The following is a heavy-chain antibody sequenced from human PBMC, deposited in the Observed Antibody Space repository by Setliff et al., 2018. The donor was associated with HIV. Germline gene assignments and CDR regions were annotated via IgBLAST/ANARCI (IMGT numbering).Heavy chain of an antibody. D-gene: IGHD3-10*01. CDR3: ARHSGVASPNWFDP. J-gene: IGHJ5*02. CDR1: GGSISGHY. CDR2: IYSSGST. V-gene: IGHV4-4*09. Sequence: PSETLSLTCTVSGGSISGHYWSWIRQPPGRGLEWIGYIYSSGSTNFNPPLQSRVTISVDTSKNQFSLKLSSVTAADTAVYYWARHSGVASPNWFDPWGQGTLVTVSS.